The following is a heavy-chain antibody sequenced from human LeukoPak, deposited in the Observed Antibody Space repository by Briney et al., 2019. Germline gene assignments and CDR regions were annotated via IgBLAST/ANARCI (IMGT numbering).Heavy chain of an antibody. Sequence: ASVKVSCKASGGTFSSYAISWVRQAPGQGLEWMGGIIPIFGKFQGRVTITTDESTSTAYMELSSLRSEDTAVYYCAKRSGYNWFDPWGQGTLVTVSS. J-gene: IGHJ5*02. CDR3: AKRSGYNWFDP. D-gene: IGHD3-3*01. CDR1: GGTFSSYA. CDR2: IIPIFG. V-gene: IGHV1-69*05.